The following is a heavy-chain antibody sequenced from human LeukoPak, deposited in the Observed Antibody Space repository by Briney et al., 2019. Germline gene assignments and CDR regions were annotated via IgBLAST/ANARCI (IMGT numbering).Heavy chain of an antibody. CDR2: MNPNSGNT. Sequence: ASVKVSCKASGYTFTSYDINWVRQATGQGLEWMGWMNPNSGNTGYAQKFQGRVTMTRNTSISTAYKELSSLRSEDTAVYYCARSPDVLRYFDWPAAFDPWGQGTLVTVSS. J-gene: IGHJ5*02. V-gene: IGHV1-8*01. CDR3: ARSPDVLRYFDWPAAFDP. D-gene: IGHD3-9*01. CDR1: GYTFTSYD.